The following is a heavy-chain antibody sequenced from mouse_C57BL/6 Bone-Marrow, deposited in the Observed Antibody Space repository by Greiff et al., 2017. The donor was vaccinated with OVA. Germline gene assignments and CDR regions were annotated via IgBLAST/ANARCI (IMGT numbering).Heavy chain of an antibody. J-gene: IGHJ3*01. CDR1: GYTFTSYW. V-gene: IGHV1-5*01. D-gene: IGHD2-1*01. CDR3: TGGGNYEPAWFAY. Sequence: EVQVVESGTVLARPGASVKMSCKTSGYTFTSYWMHWVKQRPGQGLAWIGAIYPGNSDTSYNQKFKGKAKLTAVTSASTAYMELSSLTNEDSAVYYGTGGGNYEPAWFAYWGQGTLVTVSA. CDR2: IYPGNSDT.